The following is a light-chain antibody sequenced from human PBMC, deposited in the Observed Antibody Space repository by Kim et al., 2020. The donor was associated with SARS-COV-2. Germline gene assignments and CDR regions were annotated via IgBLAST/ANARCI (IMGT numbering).Light chain of an antibody. J-gene: IGKJ1*01. CDR3: LKYNSAPWT. CDR1: QGISNY. V-gene: IGKV1-27*01. Sequence: DIQMTQSPTSLSAYGGDRVTITCRASQGISNYLAWYQQKPGNVPQLLIYAASTLHSGVPSRFSGSGSGTYFTLTISSLQPEDVATYYCLKYNSAPWTFGQGTKVEIK. CDR2: AAS.